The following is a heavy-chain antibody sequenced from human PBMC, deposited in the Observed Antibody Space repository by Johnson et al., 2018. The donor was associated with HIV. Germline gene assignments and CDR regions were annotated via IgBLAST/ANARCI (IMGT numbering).Heavy chain of an antibody. CDR2: INWNGGST. J-gene: IGHJ3*02. D-gene: IGHD6-6*01. CDR3: ARALPYSSSHTDAFDI. V-gene: IGHV3-20*04. CDR1: GFTFSSHG. Sequence: EVQLVESGGGLVQPGGSLRLSCAASGFTFSSHGMSWVRQAPGKGLEWVSGINWNGGSTGYADSVRGRFTISRDNAKNSLYLQMNSLRAEDTALYYCARALPYSSSHTDAFDIWGQGTMVTVSS.